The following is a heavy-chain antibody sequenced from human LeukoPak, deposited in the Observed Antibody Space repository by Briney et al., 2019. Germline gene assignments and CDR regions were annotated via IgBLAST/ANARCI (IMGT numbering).Heavy chain of an antibody. Sequence: PSETLSLTCTVSGGSISSYYWSWIRQPPGKGPEWIGYIYTSGSTNYNPSLKSRVTISVDTSKNQFSLKLNSVTAADTALYYCWSQGGNSEDYWGQGTLVTVSS. V-gene: IGHV4-4*09. CDR2: IYTSGST. J-gene: IGHJ4*02. CDR3: WSQGGNSEDY. CDR1: GGSISSYY. D-gene: IGHD4-23*01.